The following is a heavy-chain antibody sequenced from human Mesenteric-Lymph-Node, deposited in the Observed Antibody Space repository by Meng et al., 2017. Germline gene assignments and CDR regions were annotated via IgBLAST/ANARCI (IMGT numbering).Heavy chain of an antibody. CDR2: ISSSSSYI. CDR3: ARGPNVDIMATIELYYYYGMDV. J-gene: IGHJ6*02. Sequence: GGSLRLSCAASGFTFSSYSMNWVRQAPGKGLEWVSSISSSSSYIYYADSVKGRFTISRDNAKNSLYLQMNSLRAEDTALYYCARGPNVDIMATIELYYYYGMDVWGQGTTVTVSS. CDR1: GFTFSSYS. V-gene: IGHV3-21*04. D-gene: IGHD5-12*01.